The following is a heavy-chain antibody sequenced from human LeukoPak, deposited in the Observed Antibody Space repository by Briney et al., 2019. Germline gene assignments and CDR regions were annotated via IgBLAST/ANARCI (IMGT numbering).Heavy chain of an antibody. D-gene: IGHD2/OR15-2a*01. Sequence: SVKVSCKVSGCTLTELSMHWVRQAPGKGLEWMGGFDPEDGETIYAQKFQGRVTMTEDTSTDTAYMELSSLRSEDTAVYYCATASGYPFSNYFDYWGQGTLVTVSS. CDR2: FDPEDGET. CDR3: ATASGYPFSNYFDY. CDR1: GCTLTELS. J-gene: IGHJ4*02. V-gene: IGHV1-24*01.